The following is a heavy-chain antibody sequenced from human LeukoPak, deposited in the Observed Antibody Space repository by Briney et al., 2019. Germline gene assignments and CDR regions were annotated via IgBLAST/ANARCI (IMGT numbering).Heavy chain of an antibody. CDR1: GGSFSGYY. V-gene: IGHV4-34*01. CDR3: ARGGEGYDILTGYYTRPPFDY. D-gene: IGHD3-9*01. J-gene: IGHJ4*02. Sequence: PSETLSLTCAVYGGSFSGYYWSWIRQPPGKGLEWIGEINHSGSTNYNPSLKSRVTISVDTSKNQFSLKLSSVTAADTAVYYCARGGEGYDILTGYYTRPPFDYWGQGTLVTVSS. CDR2: INHSGST.